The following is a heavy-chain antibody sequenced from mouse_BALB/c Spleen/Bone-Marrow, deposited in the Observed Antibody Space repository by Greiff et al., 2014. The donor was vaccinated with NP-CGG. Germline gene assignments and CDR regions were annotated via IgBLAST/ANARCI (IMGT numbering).Heavy chain of an antibody. CDR3: SGDDPHCAVDY. D-gene: IGHD2-12*01. CDR2: IDPAYGNA. J-gene: IGHJ4*01. CDR1: GFNIKDTY. Sequence: VQLQQSGAELVKPGASVNFSCTASGFNIKDTYMHWVKQRPEQGLEWMGWIDPAYGNAKYDPNSQDNATITANTTSNTSYLHLSILTSENAAVYYCSGDDPHCAVDYWGQGTSLTVSS. V-gene: IGHV14-3*02.